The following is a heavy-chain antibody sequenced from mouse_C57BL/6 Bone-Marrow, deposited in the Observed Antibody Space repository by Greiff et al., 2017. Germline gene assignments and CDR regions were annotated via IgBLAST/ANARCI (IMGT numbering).Heavy chain of an antibody. CDR1: GFNIKDYY. V-gene: IGHV14-2*01. CDR2: IDPEDGET. CDR3: ARSSSYDYDRGDYYAMDY. Sequence: EVQLQQSGAELVKPGASVKLSCTASGFNIKDYYMHWVKQRTEQGLEWIGRIDPEDGETKYAPKFQGKATITADTSSNTAYLQLSSLTSEDTAVYYCARSSSYDYDRGDYYAMDYWGQGTSVTVSS. J-gene: IGHJ4*01. D-gene: IGHD2-4*01.